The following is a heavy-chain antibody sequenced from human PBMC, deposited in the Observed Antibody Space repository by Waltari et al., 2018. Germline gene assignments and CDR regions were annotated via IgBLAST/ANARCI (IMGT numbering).Heavy chain of an antibody. J-gene: IGHJ4*02. V-gene: IGHV4-4*02. D-gene: IGHD2-15*01. CDR3: ARDLGRGLFLDS. CDR2: VHRNGRT. CDR1: VSPMGGDSW. Sequence: QLQLQESGPGLVKPSGTLSLPCVVSVSPMGGDSWWSWVRQSPDKGLEWIGQVHRNGRTNYNPSLASRAIVSLDSSMNQFSLRILSATAADTAVYYCARDLGRGLFLDSWGQGTLVTVSP.